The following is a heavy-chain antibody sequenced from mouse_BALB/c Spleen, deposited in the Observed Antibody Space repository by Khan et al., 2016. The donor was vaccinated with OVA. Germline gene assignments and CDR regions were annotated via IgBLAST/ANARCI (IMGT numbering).Heavy chain of an antibody. CDR2: INPSNGGT. CDR3: ARSGYGNPFAY. D-gene: IGHD2-1*01. Sequence: QVQLQQPAAELVKPGSSLKISCKASGYTFTSYYMYWVKQRPGQGLEWIGGINPSNGGTHFNEKFKSKATLTVDQSSSTAYMQLSSLTSKDSAVYYCARSGYGNPFAYWGQGTLVTVSA. CDR1: GYTFTSYY. V-gene: IGHV1S81*02. J-gene: IGHJ3*01.